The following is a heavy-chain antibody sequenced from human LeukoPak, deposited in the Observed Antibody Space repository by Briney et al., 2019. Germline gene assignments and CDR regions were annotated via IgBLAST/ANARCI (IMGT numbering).Heavy chain of an antibody. J-gene: IGHJ3*02. V-gene: IGHV4-39*01. CDR2: IYYSGST. D-gene: IGHD6-13*01. CDR1: GGSISSSSYY. CDR3: ARHGTYSSNNDAFDI. Sequence: KSSETLSLTCTVSGGSISSSSYYWGWIRQPPGKGLEWIGSIYYSGSTYYNPSLKSRVTISVDTSKNQFSLKLSSVTAADTAVYYCARHGTYSSNNDAFDIWGQGTMVTVSS.